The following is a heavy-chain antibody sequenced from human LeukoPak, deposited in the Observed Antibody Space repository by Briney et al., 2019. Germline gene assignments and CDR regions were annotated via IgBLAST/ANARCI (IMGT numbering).Heavy chain of an antibody. CDR1: GFTFSSYW. CDR3: ARDPHYYYDSSGYWRY. CDR2: IKQDGSEK. J-gene: IGHJ4*02. D-gene: IGHD3-22*01. V-gene: IGHV3-7*01. Sequence: GGSLRLSCAASGFTFSSYWMSWVRQAPGKGLEWVANIKQDGSEKYYVDSVKGRFTISRDNAENSLYLQMNSLRAEDTAVYYCARDPHYYYDSSGYWRYWGQGTLVTVSS.